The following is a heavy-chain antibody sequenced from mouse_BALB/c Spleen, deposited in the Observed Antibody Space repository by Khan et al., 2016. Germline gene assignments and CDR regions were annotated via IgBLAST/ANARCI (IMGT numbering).Heavy chain of an antibody. J-gene: IGHJ4*01. V-gene: IGHV1S136*01. Sequence: VQLQQPGPELVKPGASVKMSCKASGYTFTSYVMHWVKQKPGQGLEWIGYINPYNDGTKYNEKFKGKATLTSDKSSSTAYMELSSLTSEDSAGDYWARRKTYYSMDYWGQGTSVTVSS. CDR3: ARRKTYYSMDY. CDR2: INPYNDGT. CDR1: GYTFTSYV.